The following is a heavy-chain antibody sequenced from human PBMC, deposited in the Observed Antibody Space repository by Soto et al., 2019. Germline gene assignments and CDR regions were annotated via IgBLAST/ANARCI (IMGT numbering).Heavy chain of an antibody. V-gene: IGHV1-69*12. CDR3: ARGGDLSVTNPGHWFDP. CDR1: GGTFSSYA. J-gene: IGHJ5*02. Sequence: QVQLVQSGAEVKKPGSSVKVSCKASGGTFSSYAISWVRQAPGQGLEWMGGIIPIFGTANYAQKFQGRVTITADDSTSTAYMELSSLRSEDTAVYYCARGGDLSVTNPGHWFDPWGQGTLVTVSS. CDR2: IIPIFGTA. D-gene: IGHD4-17*01.